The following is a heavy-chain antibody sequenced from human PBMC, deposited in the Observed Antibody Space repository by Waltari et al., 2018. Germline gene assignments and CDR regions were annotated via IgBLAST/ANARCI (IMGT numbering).Heavy chain of an antibody. J-gene: IGHJ4*02. V-gene: IGHV3-7*01. CDR2: INEDGSET. D-gene: IGHD1-26*01. CDR3: ARDRGYLVHDY. CDR1: GFSFITYW. Sequence: EVQLVESGGGSVQPGGSLRLSCSVSGFSFITYWMNWVRQAPGKGLGWVGSINEDGSETYYADSVKGRFTISRDNGKTSLYLQMNSLRSEDTAVYYCARDRGYLVHDYWGQGTLVTVSA.